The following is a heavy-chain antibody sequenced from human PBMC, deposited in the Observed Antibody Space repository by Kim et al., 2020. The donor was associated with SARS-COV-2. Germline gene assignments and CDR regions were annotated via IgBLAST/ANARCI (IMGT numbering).Heavy chain of an antibody. Sequence: VKDRFTISRDDSKSNAYLQMNSLKTEDTAVYYCTRAYDNWNYIYYYYGMDVWGQGTTVTVSS. V-gene: IGHV3-49*02. CDR3: TRAYDNWNYIYYYYGMDV. D-gene: IGHD1-7*01. J-gene: IGHJ6*02.